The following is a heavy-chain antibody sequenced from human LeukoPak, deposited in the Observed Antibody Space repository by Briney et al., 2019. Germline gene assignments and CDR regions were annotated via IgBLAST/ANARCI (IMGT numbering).Heavy chain of an antibody. CDR1: GFTFSSYS. Sequence: PGGSLRLSCAASGFTFSSYSINWVRQAPGKGLEWVSSISSGGTFMYYADSVKGRFTISRGNAKKSVFLLMNSLRAEDSAVYYCAREPTGDYWGQGMLVTVSS. CDR2: ISSGGTFM. CDR3: AREPTGDY. D-gene: IGHD1-1*01. V-gene: IGHV3-21*01. J-gene: IGHJ4*02.